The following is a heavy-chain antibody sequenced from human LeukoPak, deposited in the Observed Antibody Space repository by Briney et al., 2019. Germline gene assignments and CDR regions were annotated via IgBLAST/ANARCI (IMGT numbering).Heavy chain of an antibody. Sequence: NPGGSLRLSCAASGFAFSSYSMNWVRQAPGKGLEWVSSISSSSSYIYYADSVKGRFTISRDNAKNSLYLQMNSLRAGDTAVYYCARSEGYCSGGSCYVDAFDIWGQGTMVTVSS. J-gene: IGHJ3*02. V-gene: IGHV3-21*01. CDR2: ISSSSSYI. D-gene: IGHD2-15*01. CDR1: GFAFSSYS. CDR3: ARSEGYCSGGSCYVDAFDI.